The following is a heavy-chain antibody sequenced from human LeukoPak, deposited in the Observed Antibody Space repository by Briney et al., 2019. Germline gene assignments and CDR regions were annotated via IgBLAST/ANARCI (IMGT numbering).Heavy chain of an antibody. D-gene: IGHD2-15*01. J-gene: IGHJ4*02. CDR3: ARLGTSATYFEF. Sequence: PGESLKISCKGSGYSFIRNWIGWVRQMPGKGLEWMAIIYPGDSDTRYSPSFQGQVTISADKSISTAYLQWSSLTASDTAMYYCARLGTSATYFEFWGRGTLVTVSS. CDR1: GYSFIRNW. V-gene: IGHV5-51*01. CDR2: IYPGDSDT.